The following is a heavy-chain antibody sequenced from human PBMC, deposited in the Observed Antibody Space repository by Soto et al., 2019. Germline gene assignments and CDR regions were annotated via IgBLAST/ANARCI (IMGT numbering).Heavy chain of an antibody. J-gene: IGHJ4*02. D-gene: IGHD6-19*01. V-gene: IGHV3-48*03. CDR1: GCTFSSFE. CDR2: SSPRGDTI. Sequence: PGGALRLSCVASGCTFSSFEMNWVRQTPGKGLEWISYSSPRGDTIYYADSVEGRFTISRDNARNSLSLHMSSLRDEDSALYYCAKGPHTNVGWPYYFESWGQGVPVTVSS. CDR3: AKGPHTNVGWPYYFES.